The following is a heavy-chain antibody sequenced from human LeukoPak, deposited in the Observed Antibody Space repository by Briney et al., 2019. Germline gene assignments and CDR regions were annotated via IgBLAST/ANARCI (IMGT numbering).Heavy chain of an antibody. CDR2: ISAYNGNT. J-gene: IGHJ5*02. D-gene: IGHD3-10*01. Sequence: ASVKVSCKASGYTFTSYGISCVRQAPGQGREWMGWISAYNGNTNYAQKLQGRVTMTTDTPTSTAYMELRSLRSDDTAVYYCARDVLLWFGELMNRFDPWGQGTLVTVSS. CDR1: GYTFTSYG. V-gene: IGHV1-18*01. CDR3: ARDVLLWFGELMNRFDP.